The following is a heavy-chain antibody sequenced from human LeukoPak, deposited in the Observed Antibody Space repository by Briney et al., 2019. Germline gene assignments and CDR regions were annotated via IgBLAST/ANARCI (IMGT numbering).Heavy chain of an antibody. J-gene: IGHJ3*02. Sequence: ASVKVSCKASGYTFTSYYMHWVRQAPGQGLEWMGIFNPSGGSTSYAQKFQGRVTMTRDTSTSTVYMELSSLRSEDTAVYYCARRGGGYSYGSIGAFDIWGQGTMVTVSS. D-gene: IGHD5-18*01. CDR1: GYTFTSYY. CDR3: ARRGGGYSYGSIGAFDI. CDR2: FNPSGGST. V-gene: IGHV1-46*01.